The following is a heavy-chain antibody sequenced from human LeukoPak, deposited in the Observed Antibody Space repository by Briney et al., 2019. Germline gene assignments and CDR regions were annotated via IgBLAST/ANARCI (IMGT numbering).Heavy chain of an antibody. CDR3: ARDQGYVWGSYGWYFDL. V-gene: IGHV7-4-1*02. Sequence: ASVKVSCKASGYTFTSYYMHWVRQAPGQGLEWMGWINTNTGHPTYAQGFTGRFVVSWDTSVSTAYLQISSLKAEDTAVYYCARDQGYVWGSYGWYFDLWGRGTLVTVSS. CDR1: GYTFTSYY. D-gene: IGHD3-16*01. CDR2: INTNTGHP. J-gene: IGHJ2*01.